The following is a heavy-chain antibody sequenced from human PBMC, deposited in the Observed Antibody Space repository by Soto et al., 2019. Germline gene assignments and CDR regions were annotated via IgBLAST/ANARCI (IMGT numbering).Heavy chain of an antibody. D-gene: IGHD2-8*01. Sequence: QVQLVQSGAEVKKPGSSVKVSYKASGGTFSSYAISWVRQAPGQGLEWMGGIIPIFGTANYAQKFQGRVTITADKSTSTAYMELSSLRSEDTAVYYCARAEYCTNGVCYLPASWGQGTLVTVSS. CDR2: IIPIFGTA. CDR3: ARAEYCTNGVCYLPAS. V-gene: IGHV1-69*06. J-gene: IGHJ5*02. CDR1: GGTFSSYA.